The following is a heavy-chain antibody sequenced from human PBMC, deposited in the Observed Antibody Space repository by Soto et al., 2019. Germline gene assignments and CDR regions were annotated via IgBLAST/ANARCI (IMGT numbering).Heavy chain of an antibody. CDR1: GSTFSSYA. Sequence: ASVKVSCKASGSTFSSYAISWVRQAPGQRLEWMGGIIPIFGTANYVQKFQGRDTITADKTKVTAYLELSSLRSEYTALYVFAIVVPFGSSYSYDYCGQGTLITVS. J-gene: IGHJ4*02. D-gene: IGHD5-18*01. CDR3: AIVVPFGSSYSYDY. V-gene: IGHV1-69*06. CDR2: IIPIFGTA.